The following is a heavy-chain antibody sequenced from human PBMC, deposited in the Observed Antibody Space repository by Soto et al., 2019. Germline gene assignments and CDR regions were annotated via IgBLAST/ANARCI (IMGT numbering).Heavy chain of an antibody. V-gene: IGHV4-39*01. CDR2: MHASGGT. CDR1: GARVSSKDYF. J-gene: IGHJ4*02. CDR3: AAIVVGATRHSDVDQ. D-gene: IGHD2-15*01. Sequence: LSLTCRVCGARVSSKDYFWAWIRQPPGRGLEFIASMHASGGTYHASSLKSRATMSLDTSKDQFSLKLQSVTAADTGTYYCAAIVVGATRHSDVDQWGQVTLVTVSS.